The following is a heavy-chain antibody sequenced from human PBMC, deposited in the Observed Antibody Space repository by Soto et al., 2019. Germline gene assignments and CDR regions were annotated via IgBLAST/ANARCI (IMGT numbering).Heavy chain of an antibody. Sequence: GGSLRLSCAASGFTFSSYGMHWVRQAPGKGLEWVAVISYDGSNKYYADSVKGRFTISRDNSKNTLYLQMNSLRAEDTAVYYCAKDRGWETSYYYYGMDVWGQGTTVTVSS. D-gene: IGHD1-26*01. CDR3: AKDRGWETSYYYYGMDV. CDR2: ISYDGSNK. CDR1: GFTFSSYG. V-gene: IGHV3-30*18. J-gene: IGHJ6*02.